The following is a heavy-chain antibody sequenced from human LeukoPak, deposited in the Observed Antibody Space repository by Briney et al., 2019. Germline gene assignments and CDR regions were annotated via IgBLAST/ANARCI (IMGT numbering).Heavy chain of an antibody. CDR3: ARRSWAARDAFDI. CDR2: IYYSGST. J-gene: IGHJ3*02. CDR1: GGSISSDN. Sequence: SETLSLTCSVSGGSISSDNWNWIPQPPGKGLEWIGYIYYSGSTYYNPSLKSRVIISVDTSKNQFSLKLSSVTTADTAVYYCARRSWAARDAFDIWGQGTTVTVSS. D-gene: IGHD3-16*01. V-gene: IGHV4-59*01.